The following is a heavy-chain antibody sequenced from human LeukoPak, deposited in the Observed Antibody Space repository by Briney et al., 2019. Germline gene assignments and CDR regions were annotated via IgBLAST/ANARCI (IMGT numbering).Heavy chain of an antibody. CDR2: ISSSDSTI. D-gene: IGHD3-22*01. V-gene: IGHV3-48*01. CDR1: GFTFSSYS. CDR3: ARDGSYYDSSGYQMV. Sequence: PGGTLRLSCAASGFTFSSYSMNWVRQAPGKGLEWVSYISSSDSTIYYADSVKGRFTTSRDNVKDSLYLQMNSLRAEDTAVYYCARDGSYYDSSGYQMVWGQGALVTVSS. J-gene: IGHJ4*02.